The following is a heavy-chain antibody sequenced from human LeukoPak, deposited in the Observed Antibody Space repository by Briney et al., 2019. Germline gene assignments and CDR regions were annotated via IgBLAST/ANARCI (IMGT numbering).Heavy chain of an antibody. V-gene: IGHV3-48*01. Sequence: GGSLRLSCAASGFTFSSYSMNWVRQAPGKGLEWVSYISSSSSTIYYADSVKGRFTISRDNAKNSLYLQMNSLRAEDTAVYYCARDPEVVIAGFLWGQGTMVTVSS. J-gene: IGHJ3*01. D-gene: IGHD2-21*01. CDR3: ARDPEVVIAGFL. CDR1: GFTFSSYS. CDR2: ISSSSSTI.